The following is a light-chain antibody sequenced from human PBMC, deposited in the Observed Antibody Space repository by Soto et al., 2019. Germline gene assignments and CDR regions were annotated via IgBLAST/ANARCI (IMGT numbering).Light chain of an antibody. CDR1: SSDVGGYNY. J-gene: IGLJ1*01. CDR2: EVS. Sequence: QSALTQPASVSGSPGQSITISCTGTSSDVGGYNYVSWYQQHPGTAPKLMIYEVSNRPSGVSNRFSGSKSGNTASLTISGRQAEDEADYYCSSYSSSSPPAYVFGTGTKLTVL. V-gene: IGLV2-14*01. CDR3: SSYSSSSPPAYV.